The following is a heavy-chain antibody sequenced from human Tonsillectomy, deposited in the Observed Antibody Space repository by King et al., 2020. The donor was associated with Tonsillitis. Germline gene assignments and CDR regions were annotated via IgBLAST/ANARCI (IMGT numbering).Heavy chain of an antibody. CDR1: GFTFDDYA. D-gene: IGHD3-16*01. J-gene: IGHJ4*02. Sequence: VQLVESGGGLVHPGRSLRLSCAASGFTFDDYAMHWVRQAPGKGLEWVSGISWNSGSIGYADSVKGRFTISRDNAKNSLYLQMNSLRAEDTALYYCAKDMRLLWSAGEFDYWGQGTLVTVSS. V-gene: IGHV3-9*01. CDR3: AKDMRLLWSAGEFDY. CDR2: ISWNSGSI.